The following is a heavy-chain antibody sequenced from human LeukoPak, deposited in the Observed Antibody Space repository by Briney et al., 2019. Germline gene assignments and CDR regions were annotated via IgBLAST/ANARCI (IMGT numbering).Heavy chain of an antibody. CDR1: GFTFSSYS. Sequence: GGSLRLSCAASGFTFSSYSMNWVRQAPGKGLEWVSVIYSGGSTYYADSVKGRFTISRDNSKNTLYLQMNSLRAEDTAVYYCARSELDFWSGLIDYWGQGTLVTVSS. CDR3: ARSELDFWSGLIDY. V-gene: IGHV3-66*01. J-gene: IGHJ4*02. D-gene: IGHD3-3*01. CDR2: IYSGGST.